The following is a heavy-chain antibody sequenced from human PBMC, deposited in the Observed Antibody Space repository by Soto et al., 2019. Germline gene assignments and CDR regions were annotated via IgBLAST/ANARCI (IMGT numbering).Heavy chain of an antibody. CDR1: GFTFSSYS. D-gene: IGHD3-3*01. J-gene: IGHJ4*02. CDR2: ISSSSSYI. Sequence: EVQLVESGGGLVKPGGSLRLSCAASGFTFSSYSMNWVRQAPGKGLEWVSSISSSSSYIYYADSVKGRFTTSRDNAKNSLYLQMNSLRAEDTAVYYCASANYDFWSGSVIPDYWGQGTLVTVSS. CDR3: ASANYDFWSGSVIPDY. V-gene: IGHV3-21*01.